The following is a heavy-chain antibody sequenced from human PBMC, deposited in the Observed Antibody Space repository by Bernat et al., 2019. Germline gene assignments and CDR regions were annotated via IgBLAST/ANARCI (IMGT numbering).Heavy chain of an antibody. J-gene: IGHJ2*01. CDR3: ARDGRRWDSYGSWYFDL. Sequence: EVQLVETGGGLIQPGGSLRLSCAASGFTVSSNYMSWVRQAPGKGLEWVSVIYSVGSTYYADSVKGRFTISRDNSKNTLYLQMNSLRAEDTAVYYCARDGRRWDSYGSWYFDLWGRGTLVTVSS. CDR1: GFTVSSNY. CDR2: IYSVGST. V-gene: IGHV3-53*02. D-gene: IGHD5-18*01.